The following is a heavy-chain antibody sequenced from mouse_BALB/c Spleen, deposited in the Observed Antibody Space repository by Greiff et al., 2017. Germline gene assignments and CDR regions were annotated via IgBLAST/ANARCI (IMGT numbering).Heavy chain of an antibody. J-gene: IGHJ3*01. V-gene: IGHV2-9*02. D-gene: IGHD2-14*01. CDR2: IWAGGST. CDR3: ARESNRYDAWFAY. CDR1: GFSLTSYG. Sequence: VQLVESGPGLVALSQSLSITCTVSGFSLTSYGVHWVRQPPGKGLEWLGVIWAGGSTNYNSALMSRLSISKDNSKSQVFLKMNSLQTDDTAMYYCARESNRYDAWFAYWGQGTLVTVSA.